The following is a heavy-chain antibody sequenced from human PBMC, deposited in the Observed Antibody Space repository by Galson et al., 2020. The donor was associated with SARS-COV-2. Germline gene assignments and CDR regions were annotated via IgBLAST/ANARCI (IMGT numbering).Heavy chain of an antibody. J-gene: IGHJ4*02. CDR1: GGSISSNSYS. D-gene: IGHD5-18*01. V-gene: IGHV4-39*07. Sequence: SETLSLTCTVSGGSISSNSYSWGWIRQPPGNGLEWIGSFFYSGSTYYNPSLKSRVTISVDTSKNQFSLKLTSVTAADTAVYSCARDLGYTYGRQTIFDYWGQGTLVTVSS. CDR3: ARDLGYTYGRQTIFDY. CDR2: FFYSGST.